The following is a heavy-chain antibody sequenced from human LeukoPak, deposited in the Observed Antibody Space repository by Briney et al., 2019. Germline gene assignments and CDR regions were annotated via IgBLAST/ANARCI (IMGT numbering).Heavy chain of an antibody. Sequence: KPSETLTLTCTVSGGSISSYYWSWIRQPPGKGLEWTGYIYYSGSTNYNPSLKSRVTISVDTSKNQFSLRLSSVTAADTAVYYCARTNRRTIFGVVIHSYGMDVWGQGTTVTVSS. J-gene: IGHJ6*02. CDR1: GGSISSYY. V-gene: IGHV4-59*08. CDR2: IYYSGST. CDR3: ARTNRRTIFGVVIHSYGMDV. D-gene: IGHD3-3*01.